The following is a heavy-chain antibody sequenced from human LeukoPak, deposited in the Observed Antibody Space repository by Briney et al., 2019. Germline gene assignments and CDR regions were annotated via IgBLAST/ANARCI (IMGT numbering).Heavy chain of an antibody. D-gene: IGHD4-17*01. J-gene: IGHJ3*02. V-gene: IGHV4-38-2*02. CDR3: ARDYGIQNPYDAFDI. Sequence: PSETLSLTCTVSGYSISNGYYWGWIRQPPGKGLEWIGSIYHSGSTYYNPSLKSRVTISVDTSKNQFSLKLSSVTATDTAVYYCARDYGIQNPYDAFDIWGQGTMVTVSS. CDR1: GYSISNGYY. CDR2: IYHSGST.